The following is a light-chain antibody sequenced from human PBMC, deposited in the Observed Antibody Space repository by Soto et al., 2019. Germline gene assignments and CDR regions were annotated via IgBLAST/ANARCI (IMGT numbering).Light chain of an antibody. CDR3: QQRSNWPPALT. CDR2: DAS. Sequence: EIVLTQSPATLSLSPGERATLSCRASQSVSSYLAWYQQKPGQAPRLLIYDASNRATGIPARFSRSGSGTDFTLTISSLEPEDFAVYYCQQRSNWPPALTFGGGTKVEIK. J-gene: IGKJ4*01. CDR1: QSVSSY. V-gene: IGKV3-11*01.